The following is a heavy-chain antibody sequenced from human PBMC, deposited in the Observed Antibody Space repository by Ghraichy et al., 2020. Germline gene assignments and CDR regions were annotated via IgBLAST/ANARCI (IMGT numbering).Heavy chain of an antibody. CDR3: AKDHGGTTVDFFDY. V-gene: IGHV4-59*01. D-gene: IGHD4-23*01. CDR1: GASFTTYY. CDR2: INHSGYI. Sequence: SETLSLTCTVSGASFTTYYWSWVRQSPGKGLEWIGFINHSGYISYNPSLKSRVTMSVDTAQNQFSLRLSPVTAADTAVYYCAKDHGGTTVDFFDYWGQGILVTVSS. J-gene: IGHJ4*02.